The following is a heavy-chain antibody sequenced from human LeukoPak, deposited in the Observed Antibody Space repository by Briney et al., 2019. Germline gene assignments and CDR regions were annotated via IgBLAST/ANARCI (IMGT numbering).Heavy chain of an antibody. CDR3: ARARSAADYYDSSGYHRDGTNYFDY. CDR2: IYYSGST. D-gene: IGHD3-22*01. CDR1: GGSISSGGYY. V-gene: IGHV4-31*03. J-gene: IGHJ4*02. Sequence: SETLSLTCTVSGGSISSGGYYWSWIRQHPGKGLEWIGYIYYSGSTYYNPSLKSRVTISVDTSKNQFSLKLSSVTAADTAVYYCARARSAADYYDSSGYHRDGTNYFDYWGQGTLVTVSS.